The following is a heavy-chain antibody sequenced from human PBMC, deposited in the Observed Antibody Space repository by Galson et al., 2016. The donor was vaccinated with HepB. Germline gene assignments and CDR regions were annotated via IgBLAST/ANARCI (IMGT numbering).Heavy chain of an antibody. J-gene: IGHJ4*02. D-gene: IGHD2-21*02. CDR2: ITGVNNSS. V-gene: IGHV3-23*01. CDR1: GFTFYSYA. Sequence: SLRLSCAAPGFTFYSYAMSWVRQAPGKGLEWVSGITGVNNSSYYADSVKGRFAISRDNLKDTLYLQMNGLRPEDTAVYYCAKLTNYGDSQNYHYAMDVWGQGTLVTVSS. CDR3: AKLTNYGDSQNYHYAMDV.